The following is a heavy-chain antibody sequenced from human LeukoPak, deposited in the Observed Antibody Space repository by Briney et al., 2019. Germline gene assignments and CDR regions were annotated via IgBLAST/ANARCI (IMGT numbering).Heavy chain of an antibody. D-gene: IGHD3-22*01. J-gene: IGHJ4*02. Sequence: SVKVSCKASGGTFSSYAISWVRQAPGQGLEWMGGIIPIFGTANYAQKFQGRVTITTDESTSTAYMELSSLRSEDTAVYYCARDLPSKYYYDSSGYYYVPGFDYRGQGTLVTVSS. CDR3: ARDLPSKYYYDSSGYYYVPGFDY. CDR1: GGTFSSYA. CDR2: IIPIFGTA. V-gene: IGHV1-69*05.